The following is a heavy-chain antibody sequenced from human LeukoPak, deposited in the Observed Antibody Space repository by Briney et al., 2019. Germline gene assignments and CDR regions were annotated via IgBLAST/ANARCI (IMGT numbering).Heavy chain of an antibody. Sequence: GASVKVSCKASGYTFTSYDINWVRQATGQGLEWMGWMNPNSGNTGYAQKFQGRVTMTRNTSISTAYMELSSLRSEDTAVYYCARGILYSSSWYYYYYMDVWGKGTTVTVSS. V-gene: IGHV1-8*01. D-gene: IGHD6-13*01. CDR2: MNPNSGNT. J-gene: IGHJ6*03. CDR3: ARGILYSSSWYYYYYMDV. CDR1: GYTFTSYD.